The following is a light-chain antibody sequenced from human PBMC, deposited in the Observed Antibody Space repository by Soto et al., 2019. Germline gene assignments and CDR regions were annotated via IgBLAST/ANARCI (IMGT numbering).Light chain of an antibody. CDR3: QQSYSTTRS. V-gene: IGKV1-39*01. CDR1: QSISSY. J-gene: IGKJ1*01. Sequence: DIQMTQSPSSLSASVGDRVTITCRASQSISSYLNWYQQTPGKAPKLLIYAASSLQSGVPSRFSGSGSGTDFTLTISSLQPEDVANYYCQQSYSTTRSFGKGTKVEIK. CDR2: AAS.